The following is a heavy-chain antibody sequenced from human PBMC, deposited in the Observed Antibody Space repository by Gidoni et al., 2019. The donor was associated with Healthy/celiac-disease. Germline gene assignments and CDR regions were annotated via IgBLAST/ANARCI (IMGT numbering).Heavy chain of an antibody. CDR3: AREGVPYYYDSSGYHYYYYGMDV. CDR1: GFTFSSYG. V-gene: IGHV3-30*03. CDR2: ISYDGSNK. J-gene: IGHJ6*02. Sequence: QVQLVESGGGVVQPGRSLRLSCAASGFTFSSYGMPWVRQAPGKGLEWVAVISYDGSNKYYADSVKGRFTISRDNSKNTLYLQMNSLRAEDTAVYYCAREGVPYYYDSSGYHYYYYGMDVWGQGTTVTVSS. D-gene: IGHD3-22*01.